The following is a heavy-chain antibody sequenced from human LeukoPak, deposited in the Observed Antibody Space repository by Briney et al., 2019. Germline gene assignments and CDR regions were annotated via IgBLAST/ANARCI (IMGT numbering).Heavy chain of an antibody. CDR3: ATVGWAAAADRDY. CDR2: INPSGGST. D-gene: IGHD6-13*01. CDR1: GYTFTGYY. V-gene: IGHV1-46*01. Sequence: ASVKVSCKASGYTFTGYYMHWVRQAPGQGLEWMGIINPSGGSTSYAQKFQGRVTMTRDMSTSTVYMELSSLRSEDTAVYYCATVGWAAAADRDYWGQGTLVTVSS. J-gene: IGHJ4*02.